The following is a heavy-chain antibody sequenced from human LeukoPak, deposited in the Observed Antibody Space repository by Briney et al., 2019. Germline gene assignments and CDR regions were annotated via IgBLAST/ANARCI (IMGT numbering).Heavy chain of an antibody. CDR3: ARAWGASVTTFDY. J-gene: IGHJ4*02. CDR2: IIPIFGTA. D-gene: IGHD4-17*01. CDR1: GGTFSSYA. V-gene: IGHV1-69*13. Sequence: SVKVSRKASGGTFSSYAISWVRQAPGQGLEWMGGIIPIFGTANYAQKFQGRVTITADESTSTAYMELSSLRSEDTAVYYCARAWGASVTTFDYWGQGTLVTVSS.